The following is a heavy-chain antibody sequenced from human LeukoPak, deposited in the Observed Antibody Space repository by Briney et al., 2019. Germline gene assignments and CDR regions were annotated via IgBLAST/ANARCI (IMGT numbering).Heavy chain of an antibody. J-gene: IGHJ4*02. CDR3: ARSTTYYYDSSGYSDFDY. Sequence: GRSLRLSCAASGFTFSSYGMHWVRQAPGKGLEWVAVIWYDGSNKYYADSVKGRFTISRDNSKNTLYLQMNNLRAEDTAVYYCARSTTYYYDSSGYSDFDYWGQGTLVTVSS. CDR2: IWYDGSNK. V-gene: IGHV3-33*01. D-gene: IGHD3-22*01. CDR1: GFTFSSYG.